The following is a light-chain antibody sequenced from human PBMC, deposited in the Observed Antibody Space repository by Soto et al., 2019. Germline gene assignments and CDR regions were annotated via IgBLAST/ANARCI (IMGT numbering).Light chain of an antibody. Sequence: DIQKTQSPSYLSASVGDRVTITCRESQSIDTYLNWYQQQPGKAPKLLIYTASSLHSGVPSRFSGSGSGTDFTLTISSLQPEDFTTYYCHQSYITPHTFGGEGTKVEIK. J-gene: IGKJ4*01. CDR3: HQSYITPHT. CDR2: TAS. V-gene: IGKV1-39*01. CDR1: QSIDTY.